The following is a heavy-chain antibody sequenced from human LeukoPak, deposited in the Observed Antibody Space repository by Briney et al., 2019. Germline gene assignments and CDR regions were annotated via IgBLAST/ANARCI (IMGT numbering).Heavy chain of an antibody. V-gene: IGHV3-23*01. Sequence: GGSLRLSCAASGLSFSSYGMSWVRQAPGKGLEWVSGISGGGGSTYYTDSVKGRFTISRDNSKNTLYLQMNSLRAEDTAIYYCAKDRSSAWYLGVADYWGQGTLVTVSS. J-gene: IGHJ4*02. CDR1: GLSFSSYG. CDR2: ISGGGGST. D-gene: IGHD6-19*01. CDR3: AKDRSSAWYLGVADY.